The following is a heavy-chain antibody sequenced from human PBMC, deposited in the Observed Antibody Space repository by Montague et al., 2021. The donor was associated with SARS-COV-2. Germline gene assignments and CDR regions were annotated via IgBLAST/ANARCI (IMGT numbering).Heavy chain of an antibody. CDR3: ATSGAPNLGDS. CDR2: IYPDGST. J-gene: IGHJ4*02. CDR1: GFIVSNKY. Sequence: SLRLSCAASGFIVSNKYMRWVRQAAGKGLDWVSIIYPDGSTYYSDSLKGRFTISRDNSKNTLYLQMNDLEPEDTAVYYCATSGAPNLGDSWGQGTLVTVSS. V-gene: IGHV3-53*01. D-gene: IGHD2-8*01.